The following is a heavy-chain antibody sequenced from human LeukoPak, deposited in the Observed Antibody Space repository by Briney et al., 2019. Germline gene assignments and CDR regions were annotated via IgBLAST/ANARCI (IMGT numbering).Heavy chain of an antibody. D-gene: IGHD3-10*01. V-gene: IGHV3-23*01. J-gene: IGHJ5*02. CDR3: AKDRELLFAHCWFDL. CDR2: ISISSVDS. CDR1: GFTFATYP. Sequence: GGSLRLSCAAPGFTFATYPMSGVRQAPGKGLKWVGGISISSVDSYYADSVKGRFSISRDDSKNTLYLQMDRLSDEDTAVYYCAKDRELLFAHCWFDLWGQGTLVTVSS.